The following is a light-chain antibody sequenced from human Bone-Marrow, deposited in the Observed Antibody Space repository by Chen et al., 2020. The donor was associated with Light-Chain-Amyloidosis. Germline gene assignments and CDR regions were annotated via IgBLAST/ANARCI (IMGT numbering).Light chain of an antibody. CDR1: SGSIATNY. Sequence: NFMLTQPHSVSESPGKTVIISCTRSSGSIATNYVQWYQQRPGSSPTTVIFGDVQRPSGVPVRFSGSIDRSSNSASLTFSGLKTEDEADYCCQSYQGSSQGVFGGGTKLTVL. V-gene: IGLV6-57*01. CDR3: QSYQGSSQGV. CDR2: GDV. J-gene: IGLJ3*02.